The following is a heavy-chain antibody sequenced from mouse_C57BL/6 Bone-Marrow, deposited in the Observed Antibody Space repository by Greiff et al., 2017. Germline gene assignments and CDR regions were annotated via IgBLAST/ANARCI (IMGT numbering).Heavy chain of an antibody. V-gene: IGHV1-69*01. CDR3: AREDYYGGSYLDY. CDR2: IDPSDSYT. Sequence: QVQLQQPGAELVMPGASVKLSCKASGYTFTSYWMHWVKQRPGQGLEWIGEIDPSDSYTNYNQKFKGKSTLTVDKSSSTAYMQLSSLTSEDSAVYYCAREDYYGGSYLDYWGQGTTLTVSS. D-gene: IGHD1-1*01. CDR1: GYTFTSYW. J-gene: IGHJ2*01.